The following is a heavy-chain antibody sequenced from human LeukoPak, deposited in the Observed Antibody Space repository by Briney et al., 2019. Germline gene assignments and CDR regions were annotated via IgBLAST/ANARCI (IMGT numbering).Heavy chain of an antibody. CDR2: IYYSGST. V-gene: IGHV4-39*07. CDR1: GGSISSSSYY. J-gene: IGHJ5*02. CDR3: ARDPLVVWTGIAAADPDSWFDP. Sequence: SETLSLTCTVSGGSISSSSYYWGWIRQPPGKGLEWIGSIYYSGSTYYSPSLKSRVTISVDTSKNQFSLKLSSVTAADTAVYYCARDPLVVWTGIAAADPDSWFDPWGQGTLVTVSS. D-gene: IGHD6-13*01.